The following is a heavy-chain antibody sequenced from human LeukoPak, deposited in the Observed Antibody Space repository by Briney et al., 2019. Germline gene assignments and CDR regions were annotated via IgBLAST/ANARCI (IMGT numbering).Heavy chain of an antibody. CDR1: GGSISRSSYY. V-gene: IGHV4-39*07. CDR2: IYYSGST. CDR3: ASSISGSYYDFDY. J-gene: IGHJ4*02. D-gene: IGHD1-26*01. Sequence: PSETLSLTCTVSGGSISRSSYYWSWIRQPPGKGLDWIGSIYYSGSTYYNPSLKSRVTISVDTSKNQFSLKLSSVTAADTAVYYCASSISGSYYDFDYWGQGTLVTVSS.